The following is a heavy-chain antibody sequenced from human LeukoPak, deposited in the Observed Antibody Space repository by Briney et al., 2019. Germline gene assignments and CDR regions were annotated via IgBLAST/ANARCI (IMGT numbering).Heavy chain of an antibody. V-gene: IGHV4-4*07. J-gene: IGHJ2*01. CDR2: ISTSGST. Sequence: SETLSLTCTVSGGSISSYYWSWIQQPAGKGLEWIGRISTSGSTDYNPSLKSRVTMSVDTSKNQFSLKLSSVTAADTAVYYCARGDWYFDLWGRGTLVTVSS. CDR3: ARGDWYFDL. CDR1: GGSISSYY.